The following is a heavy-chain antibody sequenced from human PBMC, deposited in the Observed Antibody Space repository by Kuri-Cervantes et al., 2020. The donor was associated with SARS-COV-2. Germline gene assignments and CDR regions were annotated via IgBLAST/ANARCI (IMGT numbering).Heavy chain of an antibody. CDR2: ISSSSSTI. D-gene: IGHD3-3*01. V-gene: IGHV3-48*02. J-gene: IGHJ6*02. Sequence: GESLKISCAASGFTFSSYSMNWVRQAPGKGPEWVSYISSSSSTIYYADFVEGRFTISRDNAKNSLYLQMNSLRDEDTAVYYCARDGSDDFWSGHELGMDVWGQGTTVTV. CDR3: ARDGSDDFWSGHELGMDV. CDR1: GFTFSSYS.